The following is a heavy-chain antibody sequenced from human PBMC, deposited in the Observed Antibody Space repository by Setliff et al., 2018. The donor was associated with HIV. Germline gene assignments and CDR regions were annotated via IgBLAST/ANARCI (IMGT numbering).Heavy chain of an antibody. Sequence: SETLSLTCTVSGGSIRTGAYYWGWIRQPPGKGLEWIGSIYYDGRTFYRPSLKSRLAISVDTSKNQFSLSLNSVTAADTAVYYCARGPWGSMIGGINHYYYYMDVWGKGTTVTVSS. CDR2: IYYDGRT. V-gene: IGHV4-39*07. CDR1: GGSIRTGAYY. CDR3: ARGPWGSMIGGINHYYYYMDV. J-gene: IGHJ6*03. D-gene: IGHD3-16*01.